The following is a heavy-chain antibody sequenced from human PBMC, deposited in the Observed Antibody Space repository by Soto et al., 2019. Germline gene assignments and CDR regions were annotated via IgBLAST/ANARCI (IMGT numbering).Heavy chain of an antibody. CDR2: IKEDGSQT. D-gene: IGHD5-12*01. J-gene: IGHJ4*02. V-gene: IGHV3-7*03. Sequence: EVQLVESGGGLVQPGGSLRLSCATSGFRFSDNWMDWVRQAPGKGLEWVANIKEDGSQTYYAGSVKGRFTISRDNAKSSLYLQMNSLRAEYTAVYYCAKNRGWLQYDSWGQGTLVTVSS. CDR1: GFRFSDNW. CDR3: AKNRGWLQYDS.